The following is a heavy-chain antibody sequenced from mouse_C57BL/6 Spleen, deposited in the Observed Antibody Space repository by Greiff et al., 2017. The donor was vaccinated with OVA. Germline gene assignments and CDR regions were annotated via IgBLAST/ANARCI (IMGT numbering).Heavy chain of an antibody. CDR3: ARHYYGSSPYYFDY. D-gene: IGHD1-1*01. CDR1: GFNIKDYY. CDR2: IDPEDGET. V-gene: IGHV14-2*01. Sequence: VQLQQSGAELVKPGASVKLSCTASGFNIKDYYMHWVKQRTEQGLEWIGRIDPEDGETKYAPKFPGKATITADTSSNTAYLQLSSLTSEDTAVYYCARHYYGSSPYYFDYWGQGTTLTVSS. J-gene: IGHJ2*01.